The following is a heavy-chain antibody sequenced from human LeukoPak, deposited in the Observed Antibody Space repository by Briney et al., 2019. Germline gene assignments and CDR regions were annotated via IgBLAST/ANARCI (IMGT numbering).Heavy chain of an antibody. J-gene: IGHJ4*02. CDR2: ISSSSSYI. Sequence: GGSLRLSCAASGFTFSSYSMNWVRQAPGKGLKWVSSISSSSSYIYYADSVKGRFTISRDNAKNSLYLQMNSLRAEDTAVYYCARDRPLGYHYDSSGHVYWGQGTLVTVSS. CDR1: GFTFSSYS. V-gene: IGHV3-21*01. D-gene: IGHD3-22*01. CDR3: ARDRPLGYHYDSSGHVY.